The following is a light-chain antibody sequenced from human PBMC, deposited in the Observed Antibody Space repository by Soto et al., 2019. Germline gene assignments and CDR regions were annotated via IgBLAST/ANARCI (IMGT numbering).Light chain of an antibody. CDR2: DVS. J-gene: IGLJ3*02. CDR3: SSYTTSSTWV. V-gene: IGLV2-14*01. CDR1: SRDVGGYNY. Sequence: QSALTQPASVSGSPGQSITISCTGTSRDVGGYNYVSWHQQHPGKAPKLMIYDVSTRPSGVSNRFSGSKSGNTASLTISGLQAEDEADYYCSSYTTSSTWVFGGGTKLTVL.